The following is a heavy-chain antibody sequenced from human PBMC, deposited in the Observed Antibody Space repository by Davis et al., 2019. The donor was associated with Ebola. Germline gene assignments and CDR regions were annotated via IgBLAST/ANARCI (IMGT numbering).Heavy chain of an antibody. D-gene: IGHD4-17*01. Sequence: SETLSLTCAVSGGSISSGGYSWSWIRQPPGKGLEWIGYIYHSGSTYYNPSLKSRVTISVDRSKNQFSLKLSSVTAADTAVYYCARGNSDYGEFDYWGQGTLVAVSS. CDR3: ARGNSDYGEFDY. CDR2: IYHSGST. CDR1: GGSISSGGYS. J-gene: IGHJ4*02. V-gene: IGHV4-30-2*01.